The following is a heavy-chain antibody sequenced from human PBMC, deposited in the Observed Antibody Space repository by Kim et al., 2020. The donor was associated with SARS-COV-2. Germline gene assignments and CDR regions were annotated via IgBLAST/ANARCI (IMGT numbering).Heavy chain of an antibody. CDR2: IYPGDSDT. V-gene: IGHV5-51*01. CDR1: GYNFTDFW. J-gene: IGHJ6*02. D-gene: IGHD3-10*01. Sequence: GASLQISCKGSGYNFTDFWIGWVRQMPGKGLEWMGIIYPGDSDTSYSPSFQGQVTISADKSISTAYLQWSSLKASDTAMYYCARQGALWFGESYYYYYGMDVWGQGTTVTVSS. CDR3: ARQGALWFGESYYYYYGMDV.